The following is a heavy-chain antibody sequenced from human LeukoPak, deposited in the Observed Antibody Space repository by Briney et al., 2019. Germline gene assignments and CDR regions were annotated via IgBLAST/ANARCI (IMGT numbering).Heavy chain of an antibody. CDR1: GYTFTSYY. D-gene: IGHD1-26*01. V-gene: IGHV1-46*01. CDR2: INPSGGST. Sequence: GASVKVSCKASGYTFTSYYMHWVRQAPGQGLEWMGIINPSGGSTSYAQKFQGRVTMTRNTSISTAYMELSSLRSEDTAVYYCARETSGSYPDYWGQGTLVTVSS. CDR3: ARETSGSYPDY. J-gene: IGHJ4*02.